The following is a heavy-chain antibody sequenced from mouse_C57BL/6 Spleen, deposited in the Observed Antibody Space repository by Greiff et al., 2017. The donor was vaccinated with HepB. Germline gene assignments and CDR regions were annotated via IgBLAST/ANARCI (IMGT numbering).Heavy chain of an antibody. D-gene: IGHD1-1*01. V-gene: IGHV5-6*01. J-gene: IGHJ4*01. CDR1: GFTFSSYG. Sequence: EVQVVESGGDLVKPGGSLKLSCAASGFTFSSYGMSWVRQTPDKRLEWVATISSGGSYTYYPDSVKGRFTISRDNAKNTLYLQMSSLKSEDTAMYYCARHDYYGSSLYYYAMDYWGQGTSVTVSS. CDR3: ARHDYYGSSLYYYAMDY. CDR2: ISSGGSYT.